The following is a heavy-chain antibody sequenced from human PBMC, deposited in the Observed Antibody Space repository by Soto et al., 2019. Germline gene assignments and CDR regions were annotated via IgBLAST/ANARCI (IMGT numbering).Heavy chain of an antibody. Sequence: ELQLVESGGGLVQTGGSLRLSCAASGFTFSSYWMGWVRQAPGKGLEWVANIKQDGSETYYVDSLKGRFTISRDNAKNSVYLQMNSLRAEDTAVYYCASGKYTSGWYPDYFGLWGQGTLVTVSS. CDR3: ASGKYTSGWYPDYFGL. D-gene: IGHD6-19*01. CDR1: GFTFSSYW. CDR2: IKQDGSET. J-gene: IGHJ4*02. V-gene: IGHV3-7*03.